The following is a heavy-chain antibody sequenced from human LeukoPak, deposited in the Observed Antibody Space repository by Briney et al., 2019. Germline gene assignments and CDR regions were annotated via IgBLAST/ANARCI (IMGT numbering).Heavy chain of an antibody. CDR2: ISSSSDYT. Sequence: GGSLRLSCAASRFTFSDYYMSWICQAPGKGLEWVSYISSSSDYTNYADSVKGRFTISRDNSKNTLYLQMDSLRTEDTAMYYCAKGRQMSATPYDYWGQGTLVTVSS. CDR1: RFTFSDYY. D-gene: IGHD5-24*01. CDR3: AKGRQMSATPYDY. V-gene: IGHV3-11*06. J-gene: IGHJ4*02.